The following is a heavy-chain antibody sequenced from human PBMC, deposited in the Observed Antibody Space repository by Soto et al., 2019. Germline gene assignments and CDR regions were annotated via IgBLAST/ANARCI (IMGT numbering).Heavy chain of an antibody. CDR2: IYHSGST. CDR3: ARSSEIVVVPDAILFDY. J-gene: IGHJ4*02. CDR1: GYSISSGYY. V-gene: IGHV4-38-2*01. D-gene: IGHD2-2*02. Sequence: SETLSLTCAVSGYSISSGYYWGWIRQPPGKGLEWIGSIYHSGSTYYNPSLKSRVTISVDTSKNQFSLKLSSVTAADTAVYYCARSSEIVVVPDAILFDYWGQGTLVTVSS.